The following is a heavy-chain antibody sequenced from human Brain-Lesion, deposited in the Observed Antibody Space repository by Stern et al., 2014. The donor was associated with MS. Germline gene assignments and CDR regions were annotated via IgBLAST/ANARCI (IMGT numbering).Heavy chain of an antibody. CDR1: GGSISSGNYY. D-gene: IGHD3-3*01. V-gene: IGHV4-31*03. Sequence: QLVESGPGLVKPSQTLSLTCTVSGGSISSGNYYWSWIRQHPGKGLEWIGSIYHSGSTYYNPPLKSRVTTSIDTSKNQFSLKLSSVTAADTAVYYCARGSREVLLPRFYFDYWGQGTLVTVSS. CDR2: IYHSGST. J-gene: IGHJ4*02. CDR3: ARGSREVLLPRFYFDY.